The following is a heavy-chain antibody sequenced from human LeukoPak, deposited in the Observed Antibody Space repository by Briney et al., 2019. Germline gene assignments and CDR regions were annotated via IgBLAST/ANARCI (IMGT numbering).Heavy chain of an antibody. J-gene: IGHJ3*01. CDR2: IYSGGTP. CDR3: ARVGPTTFAFDF. Sequence: PGGSLRLSCAASGFTVSSNYMSWVRQAPGKGLEWVSVIYSGGTPYYADSVKGRFTISRDNSKNTLYLQMNSLRAEDTAVYYCARVGPTTFAFDFWGQGTMVTVSS. D-gene: IGHD1-7*01. V-gene: IGHV3-66*01. CDR1: GFTVSSNY.